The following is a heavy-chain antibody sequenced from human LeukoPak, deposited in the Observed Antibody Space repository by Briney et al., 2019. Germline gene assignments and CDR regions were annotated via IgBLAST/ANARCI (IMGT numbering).Heavy chain of an antibody. CDR2: IKQDGSEK. Sequence: GGSLRXXXXXXXXTFSSXWXTWVXQAPGKGLEWVANIKQDGSEKYYVDSVKGRFTISRDNAKNSLYLQMNSLRVEDTAVYYCVRGRGMDVWGQGTTVTVSS. CDR1: XXTFSSXW. CDR3: VRGRGMDV. V-gene: IGHV3-7*01. J-gene: IGHJ6*02.